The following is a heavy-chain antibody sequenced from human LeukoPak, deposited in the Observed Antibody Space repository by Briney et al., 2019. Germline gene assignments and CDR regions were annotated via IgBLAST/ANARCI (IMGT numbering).Heavy chain of an antibody. CDR2: IWYDGSNK. V-gene: IGHV3-33*01. CDR3: ARDSSSPYWYFNL. CDR1: GFTFSSYG. Sequence: GGSLRLSCATSGFTFSSYGMHWVRQAPGKGLEWVAVIWYDGSNKYCTDSVKGRFTISRDNAKNSLYLQMNSLRAEDTAVYYCARDSSSPYWYFNLWGRGTLVTVSS. J-gene: IGHJ2*01.